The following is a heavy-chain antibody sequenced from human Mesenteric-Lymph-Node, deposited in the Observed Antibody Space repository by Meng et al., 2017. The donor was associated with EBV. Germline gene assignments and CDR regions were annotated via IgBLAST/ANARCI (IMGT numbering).Heavy chain of an antibody. D-gene: IGHD3-9*01. CDR2: INTNIGNS. CDR1: GYTFTNYA. V-gene: IGHV7-4-1*02. CDR3: TRFDWLAHH. J-gene: IGHJ5*02. Sequence: QWQLVQSGSELKKPGASVKVSCKASGYTFTNYAINWVRQAPGQGLEWMGRINTNIGNSMYAQGFTGRFVFSLDTSVSTAYLQISSLKTEDTAVYYCTRFDWLAHHWGQGTLVTVSS.